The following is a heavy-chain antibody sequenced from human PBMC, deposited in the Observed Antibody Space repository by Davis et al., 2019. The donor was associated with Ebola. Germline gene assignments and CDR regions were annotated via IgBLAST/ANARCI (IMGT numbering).Heavy chain of an antibody. CDR1: GFTFSSYS. V-gene: IGHV3-21*01. CDR3: ARTYCSGGSCYGLGYYYYGMDV. J-gene: IGHJ6*02. Sequence: GESLKISCAASGFTFSSYSMNWVRQAPGKGLEWVSSISSSSSYIYYADSVKGRFTISRDNAKNSLYLQMNSLRAEDTAVYYCARTYCSGGSCYGLGYYYYGMDVWGQGTTVTVSS. CDR2: ISSSSSYI. D-gene: IGHD2-15*01.